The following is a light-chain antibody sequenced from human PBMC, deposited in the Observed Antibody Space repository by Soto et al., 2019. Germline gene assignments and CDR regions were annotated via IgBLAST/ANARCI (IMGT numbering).Light chain of an antibody. CDR1: QSFSSY. CDR2: DAS. J-gene: IGKJ1*01. Sequence: EIVLTQSPATLSLSPGERATLSCRASQSFSSYLDCYQQKPGQSPRLLIYDASNRPTGIPARLRGSGSGADFTLTISRLEPEDFSFYYCQQRGETFGQGTKWKSN. V-gene: IGKV3-11*01. CDR3: QQRGET.